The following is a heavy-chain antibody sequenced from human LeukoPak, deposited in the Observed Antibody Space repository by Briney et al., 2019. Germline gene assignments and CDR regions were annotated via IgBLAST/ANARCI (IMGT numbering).Heavy chain of an antibody. CDR1: GGSIYNYY. CDR2: IHYSGST. D-gene: IGHD6-6*01. CDR3: ARRDYHAGSSSAFDY. J-gene: IGHJ4*02. Sequence: SETLSLTCSVSGGSIYNYYWDWIRQPPGKGLEWIGHIHYSGSTVYNPSLKSRVTISVDTSKNQFSLRLTSLTAAGTAVYYCARRDYHAGSSSAFDYWGQGTLVTVSS. V-gene: IGHV4-59*08.